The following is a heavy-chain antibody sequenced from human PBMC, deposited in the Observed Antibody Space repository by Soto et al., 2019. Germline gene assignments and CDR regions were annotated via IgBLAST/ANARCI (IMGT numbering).Heavy chain of an antibody. CDR2: IIPIFGTA. V-gene: IGHV1-69*13. J-gene: IGHJ4*02. D-gene: IGHD4-17*01. Sequence: SVKVSCKASGGTFSSYAISWVRQAPGQGLEWMGGIIPIFGTANYAQKFQGRVTITADESTSTAYMELSSLRSEDTAVYYCARENYGDKVVDYWGQGTLVTVSS. CDR1: GGTFSSYA. CDR3: ARENYGDKVVDY.